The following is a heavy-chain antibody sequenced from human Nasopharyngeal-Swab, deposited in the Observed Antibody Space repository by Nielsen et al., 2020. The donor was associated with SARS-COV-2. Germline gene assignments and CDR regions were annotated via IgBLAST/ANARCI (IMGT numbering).Heavy chain of an antibody. Sequence: WIRQPPGKGLEWIGEINHSGSTNYNPSLKSRVTISVDTSKNQFSLKLSPVTAADTAVYYCARGLSYYVTAFDIWGQGTMVTVSS. V-gene: IGHV4-34*01. CDR2: INHSGST. D-gene: IGHD1-26*01. J-gene: IGHJ3*02. CDR3: ARGLSYYVTAFDI.